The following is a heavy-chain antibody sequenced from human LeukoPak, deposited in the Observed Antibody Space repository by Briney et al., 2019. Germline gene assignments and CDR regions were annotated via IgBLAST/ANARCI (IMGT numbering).Heavy chain of an antibody. CDR1: GFTFSDYY. V-gene: IGHV3-30*03. Sequence: PGGSLRLSCAASGFTFSDYYMSWIRQAPGKGLEWVAVISYDGSNKYYADSVKGRFTISRDNSKNTLYLQMNSLRAEDTAVYYCARGYSKWELILFDYWGQGTLVTVSS. CDR2: ISYDGSNK. CDR3: ARGYSKWELILFDY. J-gene: IGHJ4*02. D-gene: IGHD1-26*01.